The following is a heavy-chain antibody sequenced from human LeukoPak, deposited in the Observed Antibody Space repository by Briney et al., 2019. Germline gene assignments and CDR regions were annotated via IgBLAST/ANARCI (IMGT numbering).Heavy chain of an antibody. CDR3: ARLQVTMVRGVKDFDY. CDR2: IYPGDSDS. J-gene: IGHJ4*02. V-gene: IGHV5-51*01. Sequence: GESLKISCKGSGYSFTSYWIGWVRQMPGKGLEWMGIIYPGDSDSRYSPSFQGQVTISADKSISTAYLQWGSLKASDTAMYYCARLQVTMVRGVKDFDYWGQGTLVTVSS. D-gene: IGHD3-10*01. CDR1: GYSFTSYW.